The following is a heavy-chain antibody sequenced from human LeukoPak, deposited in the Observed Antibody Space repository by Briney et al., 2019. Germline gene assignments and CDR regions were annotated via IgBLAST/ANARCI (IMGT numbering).Heavy chain of an antibody. CDR2: ISGSGGST. J-gene: IGHJ4*02. V-gene: IGHV3-23*01. Sequence: GGSLRLSCAASGFTFSSYAMSWVRQAPGKGLEWVSAISGSGGSTYYADSVKGRFTISRDNSKNTLYLPMNSLRAEDTAVYYCAKVTTDYYDSSGYDYWGQGTLVTVSS. D-gene: IGHD3-22*01. CDR3: AKVTTDYYDSSGYDY. CDR1: GFTFSSYA.